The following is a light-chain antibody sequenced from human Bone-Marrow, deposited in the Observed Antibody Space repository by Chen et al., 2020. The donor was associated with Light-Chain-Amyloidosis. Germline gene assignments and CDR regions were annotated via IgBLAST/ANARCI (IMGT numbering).Light chain of an antibody. CDR1: NIGSTS. V-gene: IGLV3-21*02. Sequence: SYVLTQPSSVSVAPGQTATIACGGNNIGSTSVHWYQQTPGQAPLLVVYDDSDRPSGIPERLSGSNSGKTATLTISRVEAGDEADEYCQVWDRSSDRPGFGGGTKLTVL. CDR2: DDS. J-gene: IGLJ3*02. CDR3: QVWDRSSDRPG.